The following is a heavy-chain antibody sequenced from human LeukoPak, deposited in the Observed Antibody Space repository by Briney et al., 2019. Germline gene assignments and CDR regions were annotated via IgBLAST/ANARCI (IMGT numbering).Heavy chain of an antibody. D-gene: IGHD2-2*01. CDR3: ADLVYCSSSSCYEPFNQT. V-gene: IGHV1-69*13. CDR2: IIPIFGRA. Sequence: SVKVSCKASGGTFSSLTINWVRQAPGQGLEWMGGIIPIFGRANYAQTFQGRVTLTADDSTSTAFMGLGSLRSEGTPVYFSADLVYCSSSSCYEPFNQTWGQGTLVTVSP. CDR1: GGTFSSLT. J-gene: IGHJ4*02.